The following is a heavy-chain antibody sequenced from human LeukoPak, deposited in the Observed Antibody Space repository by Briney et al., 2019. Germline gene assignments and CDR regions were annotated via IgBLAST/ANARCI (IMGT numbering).Heavy chain of an antibody. J-gene: IGHJ5*02. V-gene: IGHV4-59*01. CDR1: GGSISSYY. Sequence: SETLSLTCTVSGGSISSYYWSWIRQPPGKGLEWIGYIYYSGSTNYNPSLKSRVTVSVDTSKNQFSLKLSSVTAADAAVYYCARSLIAPTVEFDPWGQGTLVTVSS. CDR2: IYYSGST. CDR3: ARSLIAPTVEFDP. D-gene: IGHD4-23*01.